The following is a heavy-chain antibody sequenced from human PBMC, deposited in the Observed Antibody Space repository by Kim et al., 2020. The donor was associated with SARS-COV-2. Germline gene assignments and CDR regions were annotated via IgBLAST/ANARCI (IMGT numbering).Heavy chain of an antibody. D-gene: IGHD6-13*01. CDR3: ARHSSSSIPYGMDV. Sequence: SPSFQGQVTISADKSISTAYLQWSSLKASDTAMYYCARHSSSSIPYGMDVWGQGTTVTVSS. V-gene: IGHV5-51*01. J-gene: IGHJ6*02.